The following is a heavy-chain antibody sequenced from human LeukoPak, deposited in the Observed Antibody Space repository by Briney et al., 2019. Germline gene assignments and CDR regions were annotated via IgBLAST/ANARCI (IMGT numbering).Heavy chain of an antibody. D-gene: IGHD4-11*01. CDR1: GFTFSSYA. CDR3: ARDRTVTTRYYYYGMDV. CDR2: ISYDGSNK. Sequence: GGSLRLSCAASGFTFSSYAMHWVRQAPGKGLEWVAVISYDGSNKYYADSVKGRFTISRDNSKNTLYLQMNSLRAEDTAAYYCARDRTVTTRYYYYGMDVWGQGTTVTVSS. V-gene: IGHV3-30-3*01. J-gene: IGHJ6*02.